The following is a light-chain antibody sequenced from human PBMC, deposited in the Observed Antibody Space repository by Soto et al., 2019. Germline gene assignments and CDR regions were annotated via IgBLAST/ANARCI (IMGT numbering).Light chain of an antibody. J-gene: IGKJ1*01. Sequence: DIPMTQSPSTLSASVGDRVTITCRARQSISSWLAWYQQKPGQAPKLLIYKASTLQSGVPSRLSGSGSGTEFTLAISSLQPDDSATYYCQQYKDNWTFGQGTKVEIK. CDR1: QSISSW. CDR2: KAS. V-gene: IGKV1-5*03. CDR3: QQYKDNWT.